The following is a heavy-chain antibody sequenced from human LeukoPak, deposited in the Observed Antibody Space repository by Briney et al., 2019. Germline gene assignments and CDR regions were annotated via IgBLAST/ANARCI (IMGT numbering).Heavy chain of an antibody. CDR1: GFSFSSYS. V-gene: IGHV3-21*01. J-gene: IGHJ6*03. D-gene: IGHD2-2*01. CDR2: ISSSSRYI. Sequence: PGGSLRLSCAASGFSFSSYSMDWVRQAPGKGLEWVSSISSSSRYIYYADSVKGRFTIYRDKAKNSLYLQMNSRRAEDTAVYYCARAVVVPGYYYMDVWGKGTTVTVSS. CDR3: ARAVVVPGYYYMDV.